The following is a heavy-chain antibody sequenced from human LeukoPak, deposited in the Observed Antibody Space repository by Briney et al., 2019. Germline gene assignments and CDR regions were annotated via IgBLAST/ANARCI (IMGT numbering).Heavy chain of an antibody. CDR2: ISSSSSYI. CDR1: GFTFSSYS. V-gene: IGHV3-21*01. CDR3: ARDPAPYSSSWSPLF. J-gene: IGHJ4*02. D-gene: IGHD6-13*01. Sequence: PGGSLRLSCAASGFTFSSYSMNWVRQALGKGLEWVSSISSSSSYIYYADSVEGRFTISRDNAKNSLYLQVNSLRAEDTAVYYCARDPAPYSSSWSPLFWGQGTLVTVSS.